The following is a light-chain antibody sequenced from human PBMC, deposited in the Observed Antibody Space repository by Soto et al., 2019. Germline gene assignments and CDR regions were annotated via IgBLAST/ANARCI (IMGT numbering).Light chain of an antibody. Sequence: EIVLTQSPGTLCLSPGERATLSCRASQSVSSSYLAWYQQKPGQAPRLLIYGASSRATGIPDRLSGSGSGTGVTLCIIRLETEDFAVDYCQQYGRSPLFTCGPGTKVDIK. CDR1: QSVSSSY. CDR3: QQYGRSPLFT. V-gene: IGKV3-20*01. CDR2: GAS. J-gene: IGKJ3*01.